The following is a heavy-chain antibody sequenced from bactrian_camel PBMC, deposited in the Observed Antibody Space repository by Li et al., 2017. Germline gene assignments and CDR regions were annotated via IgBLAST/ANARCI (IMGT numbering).Heavy chain of an antibody. D-gene: IGHD1*01. J-gene: IGHJ4*01. CDR2: IDSDGIA. V-gene: IGHV3S26*01. CDR1: TWSFSRYW. Sequence: HVQLVESGGGSVEAGGSLRLSCTVTTWSFSRYWMYWVRQAPGKEREGVAAIDSDGIASYADSVKGRFTVSRDNANNILYLQMNNLKPEDTATYYCAAGKIRCGETNYIDYWGQGTQVTVS. CDR3: AAGKIRCGETNYIDY.